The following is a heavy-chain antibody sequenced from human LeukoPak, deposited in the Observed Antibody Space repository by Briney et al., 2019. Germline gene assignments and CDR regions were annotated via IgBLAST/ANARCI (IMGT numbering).Heavy chain of an antibody. V-gene: IGHV3-23*01. CDR3: AKDAAVAGKAFDI. CDR2: ISGSGDST. Sequence: GGSLRLSCAASGFTFSSYAITWVRQAPGKGLEWVSAISGSGDSTYYADSVKGRFTISRDNSKNTLYLQMNSLRAEDTAVYYCAKDAAVAGKAFDIWGQGTMVTVSS. J-gene: IGHJ3*02. CDR1: GFTFSSYA. D-gene: IGHD6-19*01.